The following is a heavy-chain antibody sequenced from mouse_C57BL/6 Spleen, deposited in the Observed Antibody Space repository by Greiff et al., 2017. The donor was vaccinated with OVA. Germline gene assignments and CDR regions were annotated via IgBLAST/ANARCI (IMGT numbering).Heavy chain of an antibody. CDR2: ILPGSGST. CDR3: ARDLPYGSSSRWYFDV. J-gene: IGHJ1*03. Sequence: VQLQQSGAELMKPGASVKLSCKATGYTFTGYWIEWVKQRPGHGLEWIGEILPGSGSTNYNEKFKGKATFTADTSSNTAYMQLSSLTTEDSAIYYGARDLPYGSSSRWYFDVWGTGTTVTVSS. D-gene: IGHD1-1*01. V-gene: IGHV1-9*01. CDR1: GYTFTGYW.